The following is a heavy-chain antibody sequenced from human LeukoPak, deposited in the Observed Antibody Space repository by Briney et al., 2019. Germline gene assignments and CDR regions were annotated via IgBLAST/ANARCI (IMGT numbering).Heavy chain of an antibody. J-gene: IGHJ3*02. CDR3: ARDRSELRIPFDI. Sequence: PKASVKVFCKASGYTFTSYDINWVRQATGQGLEWMGWMNPNSGNTGYAQKFQGRVTMTRNTSISTAYMELSSLRSEDTAVYYCARDRSELRIPFDIWGQGTMVTVSS. V-gene: IGHV1-8*01. D-gene: IGHD1-26*01. CDR2: MNPNSGNT. CDR1: GYTFTSYD.